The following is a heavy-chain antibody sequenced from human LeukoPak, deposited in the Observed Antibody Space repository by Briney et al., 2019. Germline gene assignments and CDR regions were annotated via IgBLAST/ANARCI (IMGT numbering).Heavy chain of an antibody. CDR3: ASFSDSSGYSDY. D-gene: IGHD3-22*01. J-gene: IGHJ4*02. V-gene: IGHV1-18*01. CDR1: GYTFTSYG. CDR2: NSAYNGDT. Sequence: ASVKVSCKASGYTFTSYGISWVRQAPGQGVEWMGWNSAYNGDTNYAQKLQGRVTITTDTSTSTAYMELRSLRSDDTAVYYCASFSDSSGYSDYWGQGTLVTVSS.